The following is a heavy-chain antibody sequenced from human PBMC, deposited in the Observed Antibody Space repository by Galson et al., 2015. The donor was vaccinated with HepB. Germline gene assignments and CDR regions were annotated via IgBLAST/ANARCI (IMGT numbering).Heavy chain of an antibody. J-gene: IGHJ3*02. V-gene: IGHV4-31*03. CDR2: IYYSGST. CDR3: AREVVVPAAIGRDAFDI. CDR1: GGSISSGGYY. Sequence: TLSLTCTVSGGSISSGGYYWSWIRQHPGKGLEWIGYIYYSGSTYYNPSLKSRVTISVDTSKNQFSLKLSSMTAGDTAVYYCAREVVVPAAIGRDAFDIWGQGTMVTVSS. D-gene: IGHD2-2*02.